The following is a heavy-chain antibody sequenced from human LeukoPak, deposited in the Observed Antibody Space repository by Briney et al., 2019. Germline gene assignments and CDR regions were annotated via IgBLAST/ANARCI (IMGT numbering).Heavy chain of an antibody. J-gene: IGHJ5*02. CDR1: GGTFSSYA. V-gene: IGHV1-69*05. D-gene: IGHD1-1*01. CDR3: ARDRTGTTSRRWFDP. Sequence: SVKVSCKASGGTFSSYAISWVRHAPGQGLEWMGRIIPIFGTANYAQKFQGRVTITTDESTSTAYMELSSLRSEDTAVYYCARDRTGTTSRRWFDPWGQGTLVTVSS. CDR2: IIPIFGTA.